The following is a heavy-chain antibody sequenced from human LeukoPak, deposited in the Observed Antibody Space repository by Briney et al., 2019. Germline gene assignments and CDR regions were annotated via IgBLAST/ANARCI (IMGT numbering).Heavy chain of an antibody. CDR1: GYTFTSYA. J-gene: IGHJ4*02. Sequence: GASVKVSCKASGYTFTSYAMHWVRQAPGQRLEWMGWINAGNGNTKYSQKFQGRVTITRDTSASTAYMELSSLRSEGTAVYYCARDRGDPTDYYFDYWGQGTLVTVSS. V-gene: IGHV1-3*01. CDR2: INAGNGNT. D-gene: IGHD2-21*02. CDR3: ARDRGDPTDYYFDY.